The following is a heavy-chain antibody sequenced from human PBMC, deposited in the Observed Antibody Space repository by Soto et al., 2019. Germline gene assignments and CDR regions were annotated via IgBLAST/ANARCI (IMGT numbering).Heavy chain of an antibody. J-gene: IGHJ6*02. Sequence: SETLSLTCTVSGGSISSSSYYWGWIRQPPGKGLEWIGSIYYSGSTYYNPSLKSRVTISVDTSKNQFSLKLSSVTATDTAVYYCARHKDYYGMDVWGQGTTVTVSS. CDR2: IYYSGST. CDR3: ARHKDYYGMDV. V-gene: IGHV4-39*01. CDR1: GGSISSSSYY.